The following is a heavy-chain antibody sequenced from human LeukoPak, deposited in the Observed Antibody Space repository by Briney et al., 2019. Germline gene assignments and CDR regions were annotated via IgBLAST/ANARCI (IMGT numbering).Heavy chain of an antibody. CDR1: GGSISSYY. Sequence: SETLSLTCTVSGGSISSYYWSWIRQPPGKGLEWIGYIYYSGSTNYNPSLKSRVTISVDTSKNQFSLKLSSVTAAGTAVYYCARAGASYYDFPFDYWGQGTLVTVSS. CDR2: IYYSGST. J-gene: IGHJ4*02. D-gene: IGHD3-3*01. CDR3: ARAGASYYDFPFDY. V-gene: IGHV4-59*01.